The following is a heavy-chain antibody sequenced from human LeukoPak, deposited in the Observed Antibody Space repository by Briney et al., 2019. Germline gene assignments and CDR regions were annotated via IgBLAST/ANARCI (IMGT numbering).Heavy chain of an antibody. Sequence: GGSLRLSCAASGFTFSSYGMHWVRQAPGKGLEWVAVISYDGSNKYYADSVKGRFTISRDNSMNTLYLQMNSLRAEDTAVYYCAKTLSGGYGDYFDYWGQGTLVTVSS. D-gene: IGHD5-12*01. CDR3: AKTLSGGYGDYFDY. CDR2: ISYDGSNK. V-gene: IGHV3-30*18. J-gene: IGHJ4*02. CDR1: GFTFSSYG.